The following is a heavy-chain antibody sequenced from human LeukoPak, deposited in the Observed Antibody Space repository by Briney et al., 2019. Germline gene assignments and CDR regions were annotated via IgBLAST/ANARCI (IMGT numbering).Heavy chain of an antibody. D-gene: IGHD5-24*01. Sequence: GGSLRLSCAASGFNFNNYALSWVRQAPGKGLEWVSGISGSGGDTYYADSVKGRFTISRGISMNTLYLQMNSLRVEDTAVYYCAKGPKLGDGFHCDYWGQGTLVTVSS. CDR3: AKGPKLGDGFHCDY. V-gene: IGHV3-23*01. CDR2: ISGSGGDT. J-gene: IGHJ4*02. CDR1: GFNFNNYA.